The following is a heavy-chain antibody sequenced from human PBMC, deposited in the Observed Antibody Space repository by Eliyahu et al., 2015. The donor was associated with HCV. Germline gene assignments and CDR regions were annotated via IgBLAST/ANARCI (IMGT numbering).Heavy chain of an antibody. Sequence: EVQLLESGGGLVQPGGSLRLSCAASGFTFSXYAXSWVRRAPGKGLEWVSAISGSGGSTYYADSVKGRFTISRDNSKNTLYLQMNSLRAEDTAVYYCAKAPTTRYCSSTSCYWGGDAFDIWGQGTMVTVSS. V-gene: IGHV3-23*01. CDR3: AKAPTTRYCSSTSCYWGGDAFDI. CDR2: ISGSGGST. D-gene: IGHD2-2*01. J-gene: IGHJ3*02. CDR1: GFTFSXYA.